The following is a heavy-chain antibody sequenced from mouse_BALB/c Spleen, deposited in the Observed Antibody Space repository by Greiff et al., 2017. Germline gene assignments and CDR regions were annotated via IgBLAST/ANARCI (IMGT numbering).Heavy chain of an antibody. CDR1: GFSLTSYG. V-gene: IGHV2-9*02. D-gene: IGHD1-1*01. Sequence: QVQLQQSGPGLVAPSQSLSITCTVSGFSLTSYGVHWVRQPPGKGLEWLGVIWAGGSTNYNSALMSRLSISKDNSKSQVFLKMNSLQTDDTAMYYCARSPDGSSYGAYWGQGTLVTVSA. J-gene: IGHJ3*01. CDR3: ARSPDGSSYGAY. CDR2: IWAGGST.